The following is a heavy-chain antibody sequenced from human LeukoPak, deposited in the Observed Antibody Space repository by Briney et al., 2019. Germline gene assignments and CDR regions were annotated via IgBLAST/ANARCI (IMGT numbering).Heavy chain of an antibody. CDR1: GFTFSSYA. Sequence: GGSLRLSCAASGFTFSSYAMSWVRQAPGKGLEWVSAISGSGGSTYYADSVKGRFTISRDNSKNTLYLQMNSLRAEDTAVYYCAKSFSSWYRSHVDSWGQGTLVTVSS. J-gene: IGHJ4*02. CDR3: AKSFSSWYRSHVDS. D-gene: IGHD6-13*01. CDR2: ISGSGGST. V-gene: IGHV3-23*01.